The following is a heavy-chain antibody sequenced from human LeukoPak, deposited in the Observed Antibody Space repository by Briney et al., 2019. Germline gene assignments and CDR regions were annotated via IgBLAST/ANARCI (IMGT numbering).Heavy chain of an antibody. V-gene: IGHV1-2*02. J-gene: IGHJ5*02. D-gene: IGHD2-2*01. CDR1: GYNFIDYY. CDR3: ARGVSSSWFSSWFDP. CDR2: MNPNTGGT. Sequence: GASVKVSSKTSGYNFIDYYINWVRQAPGQGLEWMAWMNPNTGGTKFAQKFQGRVTMTRDTSISTAYMELNRLTSDDTAVYYCARGVSSSWFSSWFDPWGQGTLVSVSS.